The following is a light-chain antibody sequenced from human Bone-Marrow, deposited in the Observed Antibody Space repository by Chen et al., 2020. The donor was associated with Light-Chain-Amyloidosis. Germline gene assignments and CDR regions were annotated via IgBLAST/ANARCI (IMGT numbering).Light chain of an antibody. CDR1: SSDVGGDNH. CDR3: SSYTITNTLV. Sequence: QYALNPPASVSGSPGQSITISCIGTSSDVGGDNHVSWYHQHPDKAPKRMIYEVTNRPSWLPDRFSGSKSDNMASLTISGLQTEDEADYFCSSYTITNTLVFGSGTRVTVL. V-gene: IGLV2-14*01. J-gene: IGLJ1*01. CDR2: EVT.